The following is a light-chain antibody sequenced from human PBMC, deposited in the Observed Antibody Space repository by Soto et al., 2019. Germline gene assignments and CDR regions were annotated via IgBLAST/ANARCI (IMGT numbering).Light chain of an antibody. Sequence: DIQMTQSPSFLSASVGDRVTITCRASQSINSYLNWYQQKPGKAPNLLIYAASSLQSGVPSRFDGSGSGTDFTLTISSLQPEDFATYYCQQSYSTPRTFGQGTKVEIK. V-gene: IGKV1-39*01. CDR1: QSINSY. J-gene: IGKJ1*01. CDR3: QQSYSTPRT. CDR2: AAS.